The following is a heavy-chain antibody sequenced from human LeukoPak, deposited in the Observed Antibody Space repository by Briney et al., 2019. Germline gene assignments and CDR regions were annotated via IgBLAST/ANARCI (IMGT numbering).Heavy chain of an antibody. J-gene: IGHJ4*02. Sequence: GGSLRLSCAGSGFTFRTYWMTWVRQAPGKGLEWVANIKQDGSEKYYVDSVKDRFTISRDNAQNSLYLQMNSLRAEDTAVYYCARPRDSGWSKTWDYWGQGTLVTVSS. CDR3: ARPRDSGWSKTWDY. CDR1: GFTFRTYW. V-gene: IGHV3-7*03. CDR2: IKQDGSEK. D-gene: IGHD6-13*01.